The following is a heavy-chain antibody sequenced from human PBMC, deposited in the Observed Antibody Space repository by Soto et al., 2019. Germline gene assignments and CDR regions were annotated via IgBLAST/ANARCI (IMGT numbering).Heavy chain of an antibody. J-gene: IGHJ6*02. CDR2: INHSGST. CDR1: GGSFSGYY. CDR3: ARGFAYYYYGMDV. Sequence: LSLTCAVYGGSFSGYYWSWIRQPPGKGLEWIGEINHSGSTNYNPSLKSRVTISVDTSKNQFSLKLSSVTAADTAVYYCARGFAYYYYGMDVWGQGTTVTVSS. V-gene: IGHV4-34*01.